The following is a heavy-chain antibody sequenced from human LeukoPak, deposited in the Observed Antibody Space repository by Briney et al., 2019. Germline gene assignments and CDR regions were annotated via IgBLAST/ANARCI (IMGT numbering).Heavy chain of an antibody. CDR1: GYTFTSYY. CDR2: INPSGGST. D-gene: IGHD3-22*01. Sequence: GASVKVSCKASGYTFTSYYMHWVRQAPGQGLEWMGIINPSGGSTSYAQKFQGRVTMTRDMSTSTVYMELSSLRSEDTAVYYCAREMYKAYDSSGYPYDYWGQETLVTVSS. J-gene: IGHJ4*02. CDR3: AREMYKAYDSSGYPYDY. V-gene: IGHV1-46*01.